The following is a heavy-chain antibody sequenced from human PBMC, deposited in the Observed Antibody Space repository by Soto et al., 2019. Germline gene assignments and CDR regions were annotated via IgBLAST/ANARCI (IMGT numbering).Heavy chain of an antibody. V-gene: IGHV1-69*06. Sequence: SVKVSCKASGGTFSSYAISWVRQAPGQGLEWMGGIIPIFGTANYAQKFKGRVTITADKSTSTAYMELSSLRSEDTAVYYCARDGAKGKSSSGPSGMDVWGEGTKVTVSS. J-gene: IGHJ6*04. CDR3: ARDGAKGKSSSGPSGMDV. CDR2: IIPIFGTA. CDR1: GGTFSSYA. D-gene: IGHD6-6*01.